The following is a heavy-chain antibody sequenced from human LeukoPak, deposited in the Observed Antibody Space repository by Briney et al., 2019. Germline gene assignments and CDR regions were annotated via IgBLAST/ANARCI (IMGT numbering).Heavy chain of an antibody. J-gene: IGHJ6*03. CDR2: ISAYNGNT. D-gene: IGHD3-10*01. Sequence: ASVKVSCKASGYTFTSYGISWVRQAPGQGLEWMGWISAYNGNTNYAQKLQGRVTMTTDTSTSTAYMELRSLRSDDTAVYYCARVHVLLWFGELFYEYYYYYYMDVWGKGTTVTVSS. V-gene: IGHV1-18*01. CDR1: GYTFTSYG. CDR3: ARVHVLLWFGELFYEYYYYYYMDV.